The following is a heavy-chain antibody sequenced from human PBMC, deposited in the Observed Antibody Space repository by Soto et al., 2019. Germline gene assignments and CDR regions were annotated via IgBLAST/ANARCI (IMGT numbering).Heavy chain of an antibody. Sequence: SLRLSCAASGFTFSSYAMSWVRQAPGKGLEWVSAISGSGGSTYYADSVKGRFTISRDNSKNTLYLQMNSLRAEDTAVYYCAKDLVNYGSGSYYFDYWGQGTLVTVSS. V-gene: IGHV3-23*01. CDR1: GFTFSSYA. CDR2: ISGSGGST. D-gene: IGHD3-10*01. CDR3: AKDLVNYGSGSYYFDY. J-gene: IGHJ4*02.